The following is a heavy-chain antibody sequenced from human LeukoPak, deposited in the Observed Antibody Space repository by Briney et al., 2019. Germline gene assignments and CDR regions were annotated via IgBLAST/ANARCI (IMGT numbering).Heavy chain of an antibody. J-gene: IGHJ4*02. V-gene: IGHV3-33*01. Sequence: GGSLRLSCAASGFTFSNFGIDWARQAPGKGLEWVAVIWYDGSKKYYADSVKGRFTISRDNSKNTVYLQMNSLRADDTAVYYCARLGSSWAFDYWGQGTLVTVSS. CDR1: GFTFSNFG. CDR2: IWYDGSKK. CDR3: ARLGSSWAFDY. D-gene: IGHD6-13*01.